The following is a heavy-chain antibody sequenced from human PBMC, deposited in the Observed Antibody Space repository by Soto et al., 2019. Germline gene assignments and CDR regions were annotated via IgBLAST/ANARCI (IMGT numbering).Heavy chain of an antibody. Sequence: ASVKVSCKASGYTFTSYGISWVRQAPGQGLEWMGWISAYNGNTNYAQKLQGRVTMTTDTSTSTAYMELRSLRSDDTAVYYCARVGGPVYYYYYGMDVSGQGTTVTVSS. CDR1: GYTFTSYG. J-gene: IGHJ6*02. D-gene: IGHD2-15*01. V-gene: IGHV1-18*01. CDR2: ISAYNGNT. CDR3: ARVGGPVYYYYYGMDV.